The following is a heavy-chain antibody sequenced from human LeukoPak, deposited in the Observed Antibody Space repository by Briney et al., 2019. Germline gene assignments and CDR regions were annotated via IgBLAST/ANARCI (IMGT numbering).Heavy chain of an antibody. CDR2: INPSCGST. J-gene: IGHJ4*02. V-gene: IGHV1-46*01. D-gene: IGHD2-2*01. Sequence: ASANVSCKASGYTFTSYYMHWVRQAPGQGLEWMGIINPSCGSTSYAQKFQGRVTMTRDTSTSTVYMELSSPRSEDTAVYYCAREVGGIVVVPAANNDYFDYWGQGTLVTVSS. CDR1: GYTFTSYY. CDR3: AREVGGIVVVPAANNDYFDY.